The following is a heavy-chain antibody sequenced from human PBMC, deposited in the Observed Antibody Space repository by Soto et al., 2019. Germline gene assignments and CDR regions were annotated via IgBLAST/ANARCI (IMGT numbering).Heavy chain of an antibody. D-gene: IGHD6-13*01. CDR3: AKDMYSSRTYYYYYYGMDV. J-gene: IGHJ6*02. CDR1: GFTFSSYG. CDR2: ISYDGSNK. V-gene: IGHV3-30*18. Sequence: GGSLRLSCAASGFTFSSYGMHWVRRAPSKGLEWVAVISYDGSNKYYADSVKGRFTISRDNSKNTLYLQMNSLRAEDTAVYYCAKDMYSSRTYYYYYYGMDVWGQGTTVTVS.